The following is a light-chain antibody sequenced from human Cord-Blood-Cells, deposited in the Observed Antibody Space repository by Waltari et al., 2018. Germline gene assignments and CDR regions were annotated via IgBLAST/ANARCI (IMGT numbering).Light chain of an antibody. V-gene: IGKV1-5*03. CDR3: QQYNSYSYT. J-gene: IGKJ2*01. Sequence: DIQMTQSPSTLSASVGDRVNITCRAIQSISSWLAGYQQKPGKDPKLLIYKASSLESGVPARFSGSGSGTEFTLTISSLQPDDFATYYCQQYNSYSYTFGQGTKLEIK. CDR2: KAS. CDR1: QSISSW.